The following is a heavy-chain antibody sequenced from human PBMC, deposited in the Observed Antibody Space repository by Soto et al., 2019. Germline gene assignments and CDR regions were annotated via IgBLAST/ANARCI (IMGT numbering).Heavy chain of an antibody. CDR1: GLTFSGRS. CDR2: IDNAGTDS. D-gene: IGHD3-10*01. CDR3: ARGWFGPDV. J-gene: IGHJ6*04. Sequence: PGGSLRLSCAASGLTFSGRSMHWVRQAPGKGLVWVSGIDNAGTDSTYADSVKGRFTSSRDNAKNTLYLQMNSLRVEDTAVYYCARGWFGPDVWGKGTTVTVSS. V-gene: IGHV3-74*01.